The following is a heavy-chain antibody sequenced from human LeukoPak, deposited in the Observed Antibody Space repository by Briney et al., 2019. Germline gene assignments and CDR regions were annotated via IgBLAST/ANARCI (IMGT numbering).Heavy chain of an antibody. Sequence: GESLKISCKGSGYSFTSYWIGWVRQMPGKGLEWMGIIYPGDSDTRYSPSFQGQVTISADKSISTAYLQWSSLKASDTAMYYCARGRASDVWGSYRPTVGFDYWGQGTLVTVSS. CDR2: IYPGDSDT. CDR1: GYSFTSYW. V-gene: IGHV5-51*01. CDR3: ARGRASDVWGSYRPTVGFDY. J-gene: IGHJ4*02. D-gene: IGHD3-16*02.